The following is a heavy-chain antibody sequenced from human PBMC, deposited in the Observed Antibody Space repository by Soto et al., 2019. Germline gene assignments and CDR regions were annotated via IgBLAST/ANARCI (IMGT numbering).Heavy chain of an antibody. Sequence: EVQLLESGGGLVQPGGSLRLSCAPSGFIFSNYAMNWVRQARGKGLEWVSAISGSGADTYYTESVKGRFTISRDNFKNTLYLQMNSLRAEDTAVYYCAKDTGRGGGSVFDYWGQGTLVTVSS. D-gene: IGHD2-15*01. CDR3: AKDTGRGGGSVFDY. CDR1: GFIFSNYA. CDR2: ISGSGADT. J-gene: IGHJ4*02. V-gene: IGHV3-23*01.